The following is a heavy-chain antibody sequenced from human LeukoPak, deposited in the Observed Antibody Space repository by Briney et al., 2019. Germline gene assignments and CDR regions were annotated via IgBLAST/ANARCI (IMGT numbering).Heavy chain of an antibody. CDR3: ARERFDTSYYYYYYMDV. V-gene: IGHV3-11*04. D-gene: IGHD5-18*01. CDR2: ISSSGSTI. Sequence: GGSLRLSCAASGFTFSDYYMSWIRQAPGKGLEWVSYISSSGSTIYYADSVKGRFTISRDNAKNPLYLQMNSLRAEDTAVYYCARERFDTSYYYYYYMDVWGKGTTVTVSS. J-gene: IGHJ6*03. CDR1: GFTFSDYY.